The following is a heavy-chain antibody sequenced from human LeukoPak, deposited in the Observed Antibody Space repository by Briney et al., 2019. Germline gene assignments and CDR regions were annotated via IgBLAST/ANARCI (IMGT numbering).Heavy chain of an antibody. CDR2: IKQDGSEK. J-gene: IGHJ4*02. D-gene: IGHD5-18*01. CDR3: AFRGYSYGYLDY. V-gene: IGHV3-7*01. CDR1: GFTFSNYW. Sequence: AGGSLRLSCAASGFTFSNYWMSWVRQAPGKGLEWVANIKQDGSEKYYVDSVKGRFTISRDNAKNSLYLQMNSLRAEDTAVYYCAFRGYSYGYLDYWGQGTLVTVSS.